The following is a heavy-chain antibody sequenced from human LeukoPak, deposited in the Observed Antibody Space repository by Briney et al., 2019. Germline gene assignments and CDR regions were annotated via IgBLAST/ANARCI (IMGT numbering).Heavy chain of an antibody. CDR3: ARLSSVRYFDWLLFNYFDY. J-gene: IGHJ4*02. V-gene: IGHV4-39*01. D-gene: IGHD3-9*01. CDR2: IYYSGST. CDR1: GGSISSSSYY. Sequence: SETLSLTCTVSGGSISSSSYYWGWIRQPPGEGLEWIGSIYYSGSTYYNPSLKSRVTISVDTSKNQFSLKLSSVTAADTAVYYCARLSSVRYFDWLLFNYFDYWGQGTLVTVSS.